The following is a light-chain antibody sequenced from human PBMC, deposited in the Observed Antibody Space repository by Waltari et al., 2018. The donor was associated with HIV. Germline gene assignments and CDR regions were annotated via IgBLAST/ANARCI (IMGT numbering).Light chain of an antibody. CDR2: GNT. V-gene: IGLV1-40*01. CDR1: SSNIGAGYD. CDR3: QSYDTSLSAYV. J-gene: IGLJ1*01. Sequence: QSVLAQPPSVSGAPGQMVTISCTGSSSNIGAGYDVHWYQQLPGTAPKVLIYGNTNRPSGVPDRFSGSKSGSSASLAITGLQAEDEADYYCQSYDTSLSAYVFGTGTKVTVL.